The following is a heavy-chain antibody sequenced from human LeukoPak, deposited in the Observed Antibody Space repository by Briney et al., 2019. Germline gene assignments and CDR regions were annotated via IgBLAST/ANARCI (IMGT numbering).Heavy chain of an antibody. CDR1: GGSFSGYY. V-gene: IGHV3-66*01. J-gene: IGHJ4*02. D-gene: IGHD6-19*01. Sequence: PSETLSLTCAVYGGSFSGYYWSWVRQAPGKGLEWVSVIYSGGSTYYADSVKGRFTISRDNSKNTLYLQMNSLRAEDTAVYYCARDGHSSGWYFDYWGQGTLVTVSS. CDR2: IYSGGST. CDR3: ARDGHSSGWYFDY.